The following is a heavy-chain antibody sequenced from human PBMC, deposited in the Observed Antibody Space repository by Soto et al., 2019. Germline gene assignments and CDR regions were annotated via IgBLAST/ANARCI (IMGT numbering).Heavy chain of an antibody. CDR1: GGSFSSITYY. V-gene: IGHV4-39*01. CDR3: ASHIEGSYSYGFEAFDI. D-gene: IGHD5-18*01. CDR2: ISYSGST. J-gene: IGHJ3*02. Sequence: QLQLQESGPGLLKPSETLSLTCTVSGGSFSSITYYWGWIRQPPGKGLEWIGSISYSGSTFYNPSLRSRVAISVDMSKNQFFLIVSSVTAADTAVYYCASHIEGSYSYGFEAFDIWGQGTMVTVSS.